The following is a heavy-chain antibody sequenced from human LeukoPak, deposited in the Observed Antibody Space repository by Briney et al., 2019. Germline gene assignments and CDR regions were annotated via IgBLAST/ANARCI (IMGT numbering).Heavy chain of an antibody. Sequence: PGGFLRLSCAASGFTVSSNYMSWVRQAPGKGLEWVSVIYSGGSTYYADSVKGRFTISRDNSKNTLYLQMNSLRAEDTAVYYCARESPYGDYWGEGYFDYWGQGTLVTVSS. CDR3: ARESPYGDYWGEGYFDY. CDR1: GFTVSSNY. CDR2: IYSGGST. V-gene: IGHV3-66*01. J-gene: IGHJ4*02. D-gene: IGHD4-17*01.